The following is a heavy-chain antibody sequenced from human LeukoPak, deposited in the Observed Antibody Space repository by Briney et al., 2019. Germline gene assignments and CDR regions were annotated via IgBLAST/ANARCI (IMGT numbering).Heavy chain of an antibody. V-gene: IGHV1-46*01. D-gene: IGHD6-19*01. CDR3: ARDGYSSAKYYFDY. Sequence: ASVTVSCTASGYTFTSFYIHWLRQAPGQGLEWMGIINPSGGSTSYAQKFQGRVTMTRDTSTSTVYMELSSLRSEDTAVYYYARDGYSSAKYYFDYWGQGTLVTVSS. CDR1: GYTFTSFY. J-gene: IGHJ4*02. CDR2: INPSGGST.